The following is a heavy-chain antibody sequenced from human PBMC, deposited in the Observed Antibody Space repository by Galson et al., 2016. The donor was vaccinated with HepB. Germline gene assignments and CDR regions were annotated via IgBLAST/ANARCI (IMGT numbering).Heavy chain of an antibody. V-gene: IGHV1-2*06. CDR1: GYSFNSYG. J-gene: IGHJ4*02. D-gene: IGHD3-3*01. CDR3: ARDSDYDFWTGCRH. CDR2: ISPNSGDA. Sequence: SVKVSCKASGYSFNSYGLNWVRQAPGQGLEWMGRISPNSGDANFAQKFQGRVSMTRDTSLSTAYMELTRLRSDDTAVYYCARDSDYDFWTGCRHWGQGTLVTVSS.